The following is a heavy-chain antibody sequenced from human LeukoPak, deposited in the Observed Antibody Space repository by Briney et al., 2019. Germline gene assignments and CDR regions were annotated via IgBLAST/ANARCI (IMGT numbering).Heavy chain of an antibody. V-gene: IGHV1-69*04. CDR1: GGTFSSYA. CDR2: IIPILGIA. CDR3: ARLAPSGYDSDY. Sequence: GASVKVSCKASGGTFSSYAISWVRQAPGQGLEWMGRIIPILGIANYAQKFQGRVTITADKSTSTAYMELSSLRSEDTAVYYCARLAPSGYDSDYWGQGTLVTVSS. D-gene: IGHD5-12*01. J-gene: IGHJ4*02.